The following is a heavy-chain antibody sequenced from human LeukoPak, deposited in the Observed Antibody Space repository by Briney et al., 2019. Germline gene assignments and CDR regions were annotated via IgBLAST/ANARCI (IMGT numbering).Heavy chain of an antibody. CDR3: ARDRGADITAAGTFDY. CDR1: GFTFSGYS. V-gene: IGHV3-30-3*01. J-gene: IGHJ4*02. Sequence: GGSLRLSCAASGFTFSGYSMNWVRQAPGKGLEWVAVISYDGSNKFYAASVKGRFTISRDNSKNTLSLEMNSLRAEDTAVYYCARDRGADITAAGTFDYWAQGTLVTVSS. CDR2: ISYDGSNK. D-gene: IGHD6-13*01.